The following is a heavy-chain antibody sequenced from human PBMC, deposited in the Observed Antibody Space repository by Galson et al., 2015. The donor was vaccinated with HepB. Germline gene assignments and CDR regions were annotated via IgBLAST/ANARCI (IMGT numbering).Heavy chain of an antibody. CDR2: IWYDGSNE. D-gene: IGHD6-19*01. CDR3: VREGYSSGWDKFDY. CDR1: GFTFSNYG. V-gene: IGHV3-33*01. J-gene: IGHJ4*02. Sequence: SLRLSCAASGFTFSNYGMHWVRQAPGKGLEWVAVIWYDGSNEYYADSVKGRFTISRDNSKNTLYLQMNSLRAEDTAVYYCVREGYSSGWDKFDYWGQGTLVTVSS.